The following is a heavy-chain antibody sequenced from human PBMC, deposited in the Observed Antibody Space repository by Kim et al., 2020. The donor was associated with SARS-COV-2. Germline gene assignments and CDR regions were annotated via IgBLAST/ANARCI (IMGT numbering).Heavy chain of an antibody. CDR1: GFTVSSNY. D-gene: IGHD6-13*01. V-gene: IGHV3-66*04. CDR2: IYSGGST. CDR3: ARLVVAAAGTSDWFDP. J-gene: IGHJ5*02. Sequence: GGSLRLSCAASGFTVSSNYMSWVRQAPGKGLEWVSVIYSGGSTYYADSVKGRFTISRDNSKNTLYLQMNSLRAEDTAVYYCARLVVAAAGTSDWFDPCGQEALVNVSS.